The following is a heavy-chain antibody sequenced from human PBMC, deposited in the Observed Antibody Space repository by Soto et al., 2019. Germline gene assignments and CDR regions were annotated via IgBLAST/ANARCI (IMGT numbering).Heavy chain of an antibody. CDR3: AKSVRYCIGTSCSPEAFDV. CDR1: GFTFSDYG. Sequence: QVQLVESGGGVVQPGRSLRLSCAASGFTFSDYGMHWVRQAPGKGLEWVAVISYDGTNKYYAESVQARFTISRDNSKNTLYLQQNSLRVDDTAVYYCAKSVRYCIGTSCSPEAFDVWGQGTVVTVSS. D-gene: IGHD2-2*01. V-gene: IGHV3-30*18. CDR2: ISYDGTNK. J-gene: IGHJ3*01.